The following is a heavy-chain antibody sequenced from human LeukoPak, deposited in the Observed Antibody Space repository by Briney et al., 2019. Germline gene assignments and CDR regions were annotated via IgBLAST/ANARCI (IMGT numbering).Heavy chain of an antibody. CDR2: INPNSGGT. Sequence: ASVKVSCKASGYTFTGYYVHWVRQAPGQGLEWKGWINPNSGGTNYAQKFQGRVTMTRDTSISTAYMELSSPRSDDTAVYYCARVEFSPRYAMDVWGQGTTVTVSS. J-gene: IGHJ6*02. CDR3: ARVEFSPRYAMDV. CDR1: GYTFTGYY. D-gene: IGHD3-10*01. V-gene: IGHV1-2*02.